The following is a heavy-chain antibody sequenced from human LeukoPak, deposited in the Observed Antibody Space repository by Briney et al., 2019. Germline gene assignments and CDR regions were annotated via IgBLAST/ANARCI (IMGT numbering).Heavy chain of an antibody. J-gene: IGHJ5*02. CDR3: AKDDYAGSWYNWFDP. CDR2: IYSGGTT. CDR1: GFTVSSHY. D-gene: IGHD6-13*01. Sequence: GGSLRLSCAASGFTVSSHYMSWVRQAPGKGLEWVSVIYSGGTTYYADSVKGRFTISRDNSKNTMYLQMNSLRAEDTAVYYCAKDDYAGSWYNWFDPWGQGTLVTVSS. V-gene: IGHV3-53*01.